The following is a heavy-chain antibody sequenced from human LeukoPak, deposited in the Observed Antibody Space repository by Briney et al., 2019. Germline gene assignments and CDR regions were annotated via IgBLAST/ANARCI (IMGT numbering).Heavy chain of an antibody. CDR1: GFTFSSYS. Sequence: PGGSLKLSCAASGFTFSSYSMNWVRQAPGKGLEWVSSISSSSSYIFYADSVKGRFTISRDNAKNSLYLQMNSLRAEDTAVYYCARGVDYPPHFDYWGQGTLVTVSS. J-gene: IGHJ4*02. CDR3: ARGVDYPPHFDY. CDR2: ISSSSSYI. D-gene: IGHD4-11*01. V-gene: IGHV3-21*01.